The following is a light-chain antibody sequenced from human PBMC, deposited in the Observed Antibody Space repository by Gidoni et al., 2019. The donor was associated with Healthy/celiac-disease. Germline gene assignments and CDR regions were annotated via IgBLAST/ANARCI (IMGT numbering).Light chain of an antibody. V-gene: IGLV6-57*01. CDR3: QSYDSSNHAVV. CDR2: EDN. Sequence: NFMLTQPHSLSESPGKTVTISCTRSSGSSASNYVQWYQQRPGSSPTTVIYEDNQRPSGVPDRFSGSIDSSSNSASLTISGLKTEDEADYYCQSYDSSNHAVVFGGGTKLTVL. CDR1: SGSSASNY. J-gene: IGLJ2*01.